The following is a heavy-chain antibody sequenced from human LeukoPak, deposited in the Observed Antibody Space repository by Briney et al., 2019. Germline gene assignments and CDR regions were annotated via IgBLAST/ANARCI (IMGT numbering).Heavy chain of an antibody. V-gene: IGHV4-59*01. CDR2: ICYSGST. Sequence: SETLSLTCTVSGGSISSYWWIWIRQPPGKGLEWIGNICYSGSTKYNPSLKSRVTISVDTSKNQFSLKLSSVTAADTAVYYCATSRRDGYYARSYYFDNWGQGSLVTVSS. CDR1: GGSISSYW. J-gene: IGHJ4*02. CDR3: ATSRRDGYYARSYYFDN. D-gene: IGHD5-24*01.